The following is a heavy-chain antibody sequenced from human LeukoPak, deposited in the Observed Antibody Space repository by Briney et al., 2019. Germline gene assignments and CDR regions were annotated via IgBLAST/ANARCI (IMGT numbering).Heavy chain of an antibody. V-gene: IGHV4-30-4*08. D-gene: IGHD3-10*01. Sequence: PSETLSLTCTVSGGSISTGDYYWSWIRQPPGKGLEWIGYIYYSGSTYYNPSLKSRLTISVDTSKNQFSLKLSSVTAADTAVYYCARHFSDNSWEFGSAFDIWGQGTMVTVSS. CDR2: IYYSGST. CDR3: ARHFSDNSWEFGSAFDI. CDR1: GGSISTGDYY. J-gene: IGHJ3*02.